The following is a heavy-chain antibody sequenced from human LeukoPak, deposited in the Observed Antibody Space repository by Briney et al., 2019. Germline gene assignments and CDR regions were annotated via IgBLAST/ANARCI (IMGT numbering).Heavy chain of an antibody. V-gene: IGHV4-59*01. CDR2: IYYSGST. D-gene: IGHD3-22*01. CDR3: ARTLADRDYYDSSGYYVWFDP. J-gene: IGHJ5*02. Sequence: SETLSLTCTVSGGSISSYYWSWIRQPPGKGLEWIGYIYYSGSTNYNPSLKSRVTISVDTSKNQFSLKLSSVTAADTAVYYCARTLADRDYYDSSGYYVWFDPWGQGTLVTVSS. CDR1: GGSISSYY.